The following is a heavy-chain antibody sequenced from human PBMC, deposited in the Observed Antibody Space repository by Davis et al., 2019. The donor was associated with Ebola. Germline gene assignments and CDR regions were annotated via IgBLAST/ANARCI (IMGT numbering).Heavy chain of an antibody. D-gene: IGHD3-3*01. CDR2: IYPGYSYP. V-gene: IGHV5-51*01. J-gene: IGHJ6*03. CDR3: ARLVVDIWSGYYVGDYYYYMDV. Sequence: GESLKISCKGSGYSFNDNWVGWVRQMPGKGLEWMGIIYPGYSYPSYSPSFQGQVTIPADISTSTAYLQWSSLKASDTAMYYCARLVVDIWSGYYVGDYYYYMDVWGKGTMVNV. CDR1: GYSFNDNW.